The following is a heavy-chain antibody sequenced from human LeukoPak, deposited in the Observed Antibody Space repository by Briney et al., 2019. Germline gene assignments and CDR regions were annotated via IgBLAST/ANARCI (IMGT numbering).Heavy chain of an antibody. V-gene: IGHV1-18*01. J-gene: IGHJ4*02. Sequence: GASVKVSCKASGYTFTSYGISWVRQAPGQGLEWMGWISAYNGNTNYAQKLQGRVTMTTDTSTSTAYMELRSLRSDDTAVYYCARDILGYCSGGSCGSGYWGQGTLVTVSS. CDR2: ISAYNGNT. CDR1: GYTFTSYG. D-gene: IGHD2-15*01. CDR3: ARDILGYCSGGSCGSGY.